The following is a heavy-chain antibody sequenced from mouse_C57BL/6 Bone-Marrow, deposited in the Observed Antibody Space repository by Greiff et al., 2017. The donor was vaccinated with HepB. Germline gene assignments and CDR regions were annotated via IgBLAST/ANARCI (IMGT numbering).Heavy chain of an antibody. V-gene: IGHV1-69*01. CDR3: ARAYYYGSSPSFDY. CDR1: GYTFTSYW. J-gene: IGHJ2*01. CDR2: IDPSDSYT. Sequence: VQLQQPGAELVMPGASVKLSCKASGYTFTSYWMHWVKQRPGQGLEWIGEIDPSDSYTNYNQKFKGKSTLTVDKSSSTAYMQLSSLTSEDSAVYYCARAYYYGSSPSFDYWGQGTTLTVSS. D-gene: IGHD1-1*01.